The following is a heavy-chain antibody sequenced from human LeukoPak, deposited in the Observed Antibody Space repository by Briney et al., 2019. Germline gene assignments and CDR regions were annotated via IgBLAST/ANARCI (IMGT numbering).Heavy chain of an antibody. CDR3: ARQADINWFDS. CDR1: GYTFTGYY. Sequence: GASVKVSCKASGYTFTGYYMHWVRQAPGQGLEWMGWINPNSGSTKYAQKFQGRVTMTRDTSISTAYMELSRLRSDDSAVFYCARQADINWFDSWGQGTMVTVSS. D-gene: IGHD2-15*01. V-gene: IGHV1-2*02. J-gene: IGHJ5*01. CDR2: INPNSGST.